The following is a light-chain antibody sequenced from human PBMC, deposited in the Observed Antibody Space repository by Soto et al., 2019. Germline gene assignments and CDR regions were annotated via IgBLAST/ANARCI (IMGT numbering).Light chain of an antibody. CDR2: AAS. V-gene: IGKV1-12*01. J-gene: IGKJ5*01. CDR3: QQNNSLPIT. CDR1: QGISSW. Sequence: DIQFTQSASFLSASVGDRVTITCLASQGISSWLVWYQQKPGKAPKVLIFAASSLQSGVPSRFSGSGSGTDFTLTINSLQPEDFATYYCQQNNSLPITFGQGTRLEIK.